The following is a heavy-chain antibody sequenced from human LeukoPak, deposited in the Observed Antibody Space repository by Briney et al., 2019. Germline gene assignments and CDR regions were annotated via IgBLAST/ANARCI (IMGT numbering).Heavy chain of an antibody. CDR3: ARASGYQFDY. Sequence: PSETLSLTCSVSGASISSYYWSWLRQPAGKGLEWIGRVYISGSPNYNPSFKSRVTMSVDTSKNQFSLKLSSVTAADTAVYYCARASGYQFDYWGQGTLVTVSS. V-gene: IGHV4-4*07. CDR2: VYISGSP. CDR1: GASISSYY. D-gene: IGHD5-12*01. J-gene: IGHJ4*02.